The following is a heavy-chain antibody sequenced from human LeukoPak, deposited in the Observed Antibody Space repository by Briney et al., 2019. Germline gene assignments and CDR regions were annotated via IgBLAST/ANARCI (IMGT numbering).Heavy chain of an antibody. CDR3: AREEESPLVVVVNAFDI. J-gene: IGHJ3*02. D-gene: IGHD2-2*01. CDR1: GYSFTSHY. V-gene: IGHV1-46*01. Sequence: GASVKVSCKASGYSFTSHYMHWVRQAPGQGLEWMGLINPRGTSTIYAEKFQGRIIMTRDMSTTTDYMELSSLRSEDTAVYYCAREEESPLVVVVNAFDIWGQGTMVTVSS. CDR2: INPRGTST.